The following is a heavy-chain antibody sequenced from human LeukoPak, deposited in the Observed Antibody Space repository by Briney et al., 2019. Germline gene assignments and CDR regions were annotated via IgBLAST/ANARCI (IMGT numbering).Heavy chain of an antibody. CDR3: ARSHDYSNYPGMDV. Sequence: GGSLRLSCAASGFTFSSYRMHWVRQAPGKGLEWVAVISYDGSSKYYADSVKGRFTISRDSSKNTLSLQMNSLRAEDTAVFYCARSHDYSNYPGMDVWGLGTTVTVSS. CDR1: GFTFSSYR. V-gene: IGHV3-30-3*01. CDR2: ISYDGSSK. D-gene: IGHD4-11*01. J-gene: IGHJ6*02.